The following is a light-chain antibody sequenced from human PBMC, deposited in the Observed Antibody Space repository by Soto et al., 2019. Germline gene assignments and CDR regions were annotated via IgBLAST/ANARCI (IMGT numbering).Light chain of an antibody. CDR1: ESISRW. J-gene: IGKJ1*01. CDR3: QLYSVYSSWT. Sequence: DIEMTQSPSTLSASVGDRVTITCRASESISRWLAWYQQKPGKVPKLLIYQASSLESGVPSRFSGSGSGTEFTLTISSLQNEDFATYYCQLYSVYSSWTFGQGTKVEIK. V-gene: IGKV1-5*03. CDR2: QAS.